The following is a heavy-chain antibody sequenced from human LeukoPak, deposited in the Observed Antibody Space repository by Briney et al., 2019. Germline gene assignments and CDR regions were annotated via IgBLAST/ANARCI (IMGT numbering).Heavy chain of an antibody. CDR2: IYTSGST. J-gene: IGHJ4*02. Sequence: SETLSLTCTVSGGSISSGSYYWSWIRQPAGKGLEWIGRIYTSGSTNYNPSLESRVTISVDTSKNQFSLKLSSVTAADTAVYYCAREGYYYVVDYWGQGTLVTVSS. V-gene: IGHV4-61*02. D-gene: IGHD3-22*01. CDR1: GGSISSGSYY. CDR3: AREGYYYVVDY.